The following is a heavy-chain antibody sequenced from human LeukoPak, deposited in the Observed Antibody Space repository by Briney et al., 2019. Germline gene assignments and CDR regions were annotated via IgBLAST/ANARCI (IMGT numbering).Heavy chain of an antibody. V-gene: IGHV3-23*01. D-gene: IGHD1-1*01. Sequence: GGSLRLSCAASGFTFSSYWMYWVRQAPGKGLEWVSSISGGGAGTYYADSVRGRFTISRDNSKNTLYLQMNSLRAEDTALYYCAKDFVRYNIQFDYWGQGALVTVSS. CDR1: GFTFSSYW. J-gene: IGHJ4*02. CDR3: AKDFVRYNIQFDY. CDR2: ISGGGAGT.